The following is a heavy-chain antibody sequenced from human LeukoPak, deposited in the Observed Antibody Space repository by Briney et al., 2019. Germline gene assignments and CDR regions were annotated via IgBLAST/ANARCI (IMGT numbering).Heavy chain of an antibody. J-gene: IGHJ4*02. CDR2: IYHSGST. CDR3: ARGRSYYDSSGYISDY. D-gene: IGHD3-22*01. CDR1: GYSIRSGYY. Sequence: SETLSLTCAASGYSIRSGYYWGWIRHPAGKGLEWIGSIYHSGSTYYNPSLKSRVTISVDTSKNQFSLKLSSVTAADTAVYYCARGRSYYDSSGYISDYWGQGTLVTVSS. V-gene: IGHV4-38-2*01.